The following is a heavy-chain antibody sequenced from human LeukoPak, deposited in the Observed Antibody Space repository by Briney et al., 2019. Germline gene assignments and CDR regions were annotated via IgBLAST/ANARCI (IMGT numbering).Heavy chain of an antibody. J-gene: IGHJ5*02. CDR3: ARDLPSYYYDSGNMFDP. Sequence: SETLSLTCTVPGGSISSYYWSWIRQPAARGLEWIGRIYTTGRTNYNASLKSRVIMSVDTSNNQFSLKLSSVTAADTAVYYCARDLPSYYYDSGNMFDPWGQGILVTVSS. D-gene: IGHD3-10*01. V-gene: IGHV4-4*07. CDR2: IYTTGRT. CDR1: GGSISSYY.